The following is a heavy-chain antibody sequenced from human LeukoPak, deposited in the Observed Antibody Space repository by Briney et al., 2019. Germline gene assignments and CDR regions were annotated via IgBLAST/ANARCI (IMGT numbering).Heavy chain of an antibody. J-gene: IGHJ4*02. D-gene: IGHD4-17*01. CDR2: IYPRDGST. CDR3: ARVGVYGDYSIDY. Sequence: ASVTVSCKASGYTFTSNYIHWVRQAPGQGLEWMGMIYPRDGSTSYAQEFQGRVTVTRDTSTSTVHMELSGLRSEDTAVYYCARVGVYGDYSIDYWGQGTLVTVSS. CDR1: GYTFTSNY. V-gene: IGHV1-46*01.